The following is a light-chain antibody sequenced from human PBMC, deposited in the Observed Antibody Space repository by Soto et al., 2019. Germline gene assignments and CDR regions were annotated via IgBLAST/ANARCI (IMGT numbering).Light chain of an antibody. CDR1: QSVSSN. J-gene: IGKJ2*01. Sequence: EIVMTQSPATLSVSPGERATLSCRASQSVSSNLAWYQQKPGQAPRLLIYGASNRAIGIPARFSGSGSGTEFTLTISSLQSEDFAFYYCQQYNNWPPYTFGQGTKLEIK. V-gene: IGKV3-15*01. CDR3: QQYNNWPPYT. CDR2: GAS.